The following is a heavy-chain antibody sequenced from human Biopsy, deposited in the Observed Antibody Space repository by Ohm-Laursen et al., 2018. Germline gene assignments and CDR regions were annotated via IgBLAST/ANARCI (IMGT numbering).Heavy chain of an antibody. J-gene: IGHJ6*02. CDR3: ARDWGGDYGGNIDYYYFYGMDV. CDR2: ISYDQITK. CDR1: GFTFRTYS. Sequence: SLRLSCAASGFTFRTYSMHWVRLAPGKGLEWVAVISYDQITKHYADSVRGRFTISRDNSKNTLYLQVNSLRAEDTAVYYCARDWGGDYGGNIDYYYFYGMDVWGQGTTVTVSS. V-gene: IGHV3-30*03. D-gene: IGHD4-23*01.